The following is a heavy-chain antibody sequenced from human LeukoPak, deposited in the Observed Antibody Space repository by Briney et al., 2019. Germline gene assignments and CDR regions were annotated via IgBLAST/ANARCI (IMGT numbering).Heavy chain of an antibody. CDR1: GFTFSSFW. CDR3: ARARGVWGSYLHTPSGY. D-gene: IGHD3-16*02. CDR2: INSDGSST. Sequence: SGGSLRLSCAASGFTFSSFWVHWVRRAPGKGLVWVSRINSDGSSTSYADSVKGRFTISRDNAKNTLYLQMNTLRAEGTAVYYCARARGVWGSYLHTPSGYWGQGTLVTVSS. V-gene: IGHV3-74*01. J-gene: IGHJ4*02.